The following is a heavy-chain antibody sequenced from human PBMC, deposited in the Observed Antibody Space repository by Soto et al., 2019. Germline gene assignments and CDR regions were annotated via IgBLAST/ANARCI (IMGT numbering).Heavy chain of an antibody. CDR1: GASISSSNW. CDR3: TRALQYCSRASCYFDI. D-gene: IGHD2-2*01. J-gene: IGHJ3*02. Sequence: SETLSLTCAVSGASISSSNWWNWVRQSPEKGLEWIGEIFHSGRINYNPSLKSRVTISADKAKNQVSLQLSSVTAVDTAVYYCTRALQYCSRASCYFDIWGQGTMVTVSS. CDR2: IFHSGRI. V-gene: IGHV4-4*02.